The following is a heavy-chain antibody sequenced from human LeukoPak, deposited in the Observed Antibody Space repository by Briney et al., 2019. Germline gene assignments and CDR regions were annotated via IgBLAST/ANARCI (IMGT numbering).Heavy chain of an antibody. J-gene: IGHJ4*02. D-gene: IGHD3-10*01. CDR3: ARGGHRQKEF. CDR2: IKHDGSDK. V-gene: IGHV3-7*01. Sequence: GGSLRLSCSASGFTFSNYWMTWVRQSPGKGLEWVAIIKHDGSDKYCVDSVKGRFTISRDNAKNSLYLQMSSLRAEDTAVYYCARGGHRQKEFWGQGTLVTVSS. CDR1: GFTFSNYW.